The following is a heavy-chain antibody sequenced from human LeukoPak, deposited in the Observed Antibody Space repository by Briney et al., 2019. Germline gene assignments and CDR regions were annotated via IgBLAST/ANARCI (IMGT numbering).Heavy chain of an antibody. CDR2: ISAYNGNT. CDR1: GYTFTSYG. Sequence: ASVKVSCKASGYTFTSYGISWVRQAPGQGLEWMGWISAYNGNTNYAQKLQGRVTMTTDTSTSTAYMELRSLRSEDTAVYYCARGPIVGAIQYYFDYWGQGTLVTVSS. J-gene: IGHJ4*02. CDR3: ARGPIVGAIQYYFDY. V-gene: IGHV1-18*01. D-gene: IGHD1-26*01.